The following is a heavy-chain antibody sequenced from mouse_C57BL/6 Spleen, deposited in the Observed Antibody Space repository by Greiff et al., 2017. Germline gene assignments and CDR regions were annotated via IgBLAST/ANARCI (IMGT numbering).Heavy chain of an antibody. V-gene: IGHV1-69*01. CDR3: ARRSVVPHYYAMGY. J-gene: IGHJ4*01. D-gene: IGHD1-1*01. CDR1: GYTFTSYW. Sequence: QVQLQQPGAELVMPGASVKLSCKASGYTFTSYWMHWVKQRPGQGLEWIGEIDPSDSYTNYNQKFKGKSTLTVDKSSSTAYMQLSSLTSEDSAVYYCARRSVVPHYYAMGYWGQGTSVTVSS. CDR2: IDPSDSYT.